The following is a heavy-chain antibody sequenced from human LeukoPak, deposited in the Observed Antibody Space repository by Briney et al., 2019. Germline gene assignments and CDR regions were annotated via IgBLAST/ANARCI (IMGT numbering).Heavy chain of an antibody. V-gene: IGHV4-38-2*02. CDR1: GYSISSGYY. Sequence: SETLSLTCTVSGYSISSGYYWGWIRQPPGKGLEWIGSIYHSGSTYYNPSLKSRVTISVDRSKNQFSLKLSSVTAADTAVYYCARDRGGYDNLHASYHDYWGQGTLVTVSS. CDR2: IYHSGST. CDR3: ARDRGGYDNLHASYHDY. J-gene: IGHJ4*02. D-gene: IGHD5-12*01.